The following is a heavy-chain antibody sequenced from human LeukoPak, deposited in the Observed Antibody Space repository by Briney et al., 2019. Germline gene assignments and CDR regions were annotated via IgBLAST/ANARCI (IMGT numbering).Heavy chain of an antibody. CDR3: ATLIVGATNYYYYMDV. J-gene: IGHJ6*03. CDR2: ISSSSSYI. V-gene: IGHV3-21*01. D-gene: IGHD1-26*01. Sequence: SGGSLRLSCAASGFTFSSYSMNWVRQAPGKGLEWVSSISSSSSYIYYADSVKGRFTISRDNAKNSLYLQMNSLRAEDTAVYYCATLIVGATNYYYYMDVWGKGTTATVSS. CDR1: GFTFSSYS.